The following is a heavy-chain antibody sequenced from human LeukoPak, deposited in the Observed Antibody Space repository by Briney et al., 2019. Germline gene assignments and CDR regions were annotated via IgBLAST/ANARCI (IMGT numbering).Heavy chain of an antibody. CDR2: ISAGGGST. D-gene: IGHD3-9*01. J-gene: IGHJ4*02. V-gene: IGHV3-23*01. CDR1: GXTFSSYA. CDR3: AKGDPPTYYDILTGQDY. Sequence: PGGSLRLSCAASGXTFSSYAMSWVRQAPGKGLEWVACISAGGGSTYYADSVKGRFTISRDNSKNMLYLQLNSLRAEDTAVYYCAKGDPPTYYDILTGQDYWGQGTLVTVSS.